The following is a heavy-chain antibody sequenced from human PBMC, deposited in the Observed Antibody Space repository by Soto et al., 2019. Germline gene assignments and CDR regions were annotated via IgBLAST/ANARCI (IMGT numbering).Heavy chain of an antibody. Sequence: QVQLVQSGAEVKKPGSSVKVSCKASGGTFSSYAISWVRQAPGQGLEWMGGIIPIFGTANYAQKFQGRVTITADKSTSTAYMELSSLRSEDTAVYYCARDSGTTLIGYCSGGSCYRAFDIWGQGTMVTVSS. CDR2: IIPIFGTA. CDR3: ARDSGTTLIGYCSGGSCYRAFDI. CDR1: GGTFSSYA. J-gene: IGHJ3*02. V-gene: IGHV1-69*06. D-gene: IGHD2-15*01.